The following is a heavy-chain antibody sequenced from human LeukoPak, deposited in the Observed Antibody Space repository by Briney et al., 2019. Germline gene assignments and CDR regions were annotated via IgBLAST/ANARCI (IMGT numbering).Heavy chain of an antibody. Sequence: GASVKVSCKASGYTFTSCGISWVRQAPGQGLEWMGWISAYNGNTNYAQKLQGRVTMTTDTSTSTAYMELSSLRSEDTAVYYCARGVRGVIIYYYYYMDVWGKGTTVTISS. CDR3: ARGVRGVIIYYYYYMDV. D-gene: IGHD3-10*02. J-gene: IGHJ6*03. CDR1: GYTFTSCG. CDR2: ISAYNGNT. V-gene: IGHV1-18*01.